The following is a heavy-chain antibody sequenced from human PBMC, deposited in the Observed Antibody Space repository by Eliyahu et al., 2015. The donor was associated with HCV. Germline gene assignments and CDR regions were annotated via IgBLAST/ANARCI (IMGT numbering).Heavy chain of an antibody. CDR1: GFTFTXYA. Sequence: HLLESGGGLVQPGGSLRLSCAASGFTFTXYAXXWVRQSPGKGLEWVASISGGGEITYYADSVKGRFTVSRDNSKNTLCLQLDSLRADDTAIYYCAKSPSYHESKPDYWGQGTLVTVSS. V-gene: IGHV3-23*01. D-gene: IGHD2-2*01. CDR3: AKSPSYHESKPDY. CDR2: ISGGGEIT. J-gene: IGHJ4*02.